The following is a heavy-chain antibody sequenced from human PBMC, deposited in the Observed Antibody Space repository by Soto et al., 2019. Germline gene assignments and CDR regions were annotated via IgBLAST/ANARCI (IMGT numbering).Heavy chain of an antibody. V-gene: IGHV3-7*01. J-gene: IGHJ5*02. CDR2: IKQDGREK. CDR1: GFTFSSYW. D-gene: IGHD3-16*01. CDR3: ARDLERGDGWFDP. Sequence: EVQLVESGGGLVKPGGSLRLSCAASGFTFSSYWMSWVRQAPGKGLEWVANIKQDGREKYNVDSVKGRFTISRDNAKNSLYLQMNSLRAEDTAVYYCARDLERGDGWFDPWGQGTLVTVSS.